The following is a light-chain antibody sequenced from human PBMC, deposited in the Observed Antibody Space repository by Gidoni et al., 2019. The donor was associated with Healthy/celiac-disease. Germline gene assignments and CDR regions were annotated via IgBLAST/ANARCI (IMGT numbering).Light chain of an antibody. CDR1: QSVSSSY. CDR2: GAS. Sequence: IVLTHSPGTLSLSPGERATLSCRASQSVSSSYLAWYQQTPGQAPRLLIYGASSRATGIPDRFSGSGSGTDFTLTISRLEPEDFAVYYCQQYGSSPLTFGGGTKVEIK. CDR3: QQYGSSPLT. J-gene: IGKJ4*01. V-gene: IGKV3-20*01.